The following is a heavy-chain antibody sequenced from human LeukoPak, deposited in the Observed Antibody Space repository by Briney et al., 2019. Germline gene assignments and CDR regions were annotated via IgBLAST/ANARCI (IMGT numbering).Heavy chain of an antibody. V-gene: IGHV3-7*01. CDR1: GFTFSSYW. Sequence: PGGSLRLSCAASGFTFSSYWMSWVRQAPGKGLEWVANIKQDGSEKYYVDSVKGRFTISRDNAKNSLYLQMNSLRAEDTAVYYCARASPTYYDYVWGSYRSISEGYYFDYWGQGTLVTVSS. CDR3: ARASPTYYDYVWGSYRSISEGYYFDY. CDR2: IKQDGSEK. J-gene: IGHJ4*02. D-gene: IGHD3-16*02.